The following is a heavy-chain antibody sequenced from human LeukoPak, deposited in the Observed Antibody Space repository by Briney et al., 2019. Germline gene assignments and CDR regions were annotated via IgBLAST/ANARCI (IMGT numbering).Heavy chain of an antibody. Sequence: PSETLSLTCTVSGGSISSGGYYWSWIRQPPGKGLEWIGYIYHSGSTYYNPSLKSRVTISVDRSKNQFSLKLSSVTAADTAVYYCARFLEVMAAFDIWGQGTMVTVSS. J-gene: IGHJ3*02. CDR3: ARFLEVMAAFDI. CDR1: GGSISSGGYY. CDR2: IYHSGST. D-gene: IGHD3-22*01. V-gene: IGHV4-30-2*01.